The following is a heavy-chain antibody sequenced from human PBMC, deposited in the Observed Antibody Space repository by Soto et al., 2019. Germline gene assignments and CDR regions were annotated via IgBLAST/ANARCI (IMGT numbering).Heavy chain of an antibody. CDR1: GYTFTSYD. CDR3: ARAPAPFDYDYIWGSYPGRYYYYYMDV. J-gene: IGHJ6*03. CDR2: MNPNSGNT. D-gene: IGHD3-16*02. Sequence: ASVKVSCKASGYTFTSYDINWVRQATGQGLEWMGWMNPNSGNTGYAQKFQGRVTMTRNTSISTAYMELSSLRSEDTAVYYCARAPAPFDYDYIWGSYPGRYYYYYMDVWGKGTTVTVSS. V-gene: IGHV1-8*01.